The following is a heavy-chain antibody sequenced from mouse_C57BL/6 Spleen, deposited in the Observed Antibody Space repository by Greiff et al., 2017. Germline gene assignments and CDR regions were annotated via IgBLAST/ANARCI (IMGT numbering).Heavy chain of an antibody. D-gene: IGHD1-1*01. V-gene: IGHV1-50*01. Sequence: QVQLQQPGAELVKPGASVKLSCKASGYTFTSYWMQWVKQRPGQGLEWIGEIDPSDSYTNYNQKFKGKATLTVDTSSSTAYMQLSSLTSEDSAVYYCARRDYGSSPYYFDYWGQGTTLTVSS. CDR2: IDPSDSYT. J-gene: IGHJ2*01. CDR3: ARRDYGSSPYYFDY. CDR1: GYTFTSYW.